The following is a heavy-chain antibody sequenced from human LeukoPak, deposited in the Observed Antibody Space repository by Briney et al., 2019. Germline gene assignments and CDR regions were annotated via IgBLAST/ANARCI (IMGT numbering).Heavy chain of an antibody. J-gene: IGHJ4*02. V-gene: IGHV3-30*02. CDR3: AKGSGYYVDY. CDR2: IRYDGNNK. Sequence: PGGSLRLSLLADGFGLSGYMQWARQAPGKGLERVTFIRYDGNNKYYADSVKGRFTISRDNSKNTLYLQMNSLRADDTAVYYCAKGSGYYVDYWGQGTLVTVSS. CDR1: GFGLSGY. D-gene: IGHD6-19*01.